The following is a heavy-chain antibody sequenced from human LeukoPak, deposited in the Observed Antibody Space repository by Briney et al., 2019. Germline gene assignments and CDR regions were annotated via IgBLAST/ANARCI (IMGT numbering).Heavy chain of an antibody. CDR3: VRDDRRYGDYGYFDY. CDR2: IYSGGGT. V-gene: IGHV3-66*01. CDR1: GFTVRNTY. J-gene: IGHJ4*02. Sequence: PGGSLRLSCAASGFTVRNTYMNWVRQAPGKGLEWVSVIYSGGGTYYADSVKGRFTISRDNSKNTLYLQMNSLRAEDTAVYYCVRDDRRYGDYGYFDYRGQGTLVTVSS. D-gene: IGHD4-17*01.